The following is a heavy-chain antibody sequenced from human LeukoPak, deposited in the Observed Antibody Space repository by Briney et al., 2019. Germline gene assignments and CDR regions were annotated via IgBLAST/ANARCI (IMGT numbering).Heavy chain of an antibody. V-gene: IGHV4-34*01. J-gene: IGHJ4*02. CDR1: GGSFSGYY. Sequence: SETLSLTCAVYGGSFSGYYWSWIRQPPGKGLEWIGEINHSGSTNYNPSLKSRVTISVDTSKNQFSLKLSSVTAADTAVYYCARAGDSSSWYYFDDWGQGTLVTVSS. D-gene: IGHD6-13*01. CDR3: ARAGDSSSWYYFDD. CDR2: INHSGST.